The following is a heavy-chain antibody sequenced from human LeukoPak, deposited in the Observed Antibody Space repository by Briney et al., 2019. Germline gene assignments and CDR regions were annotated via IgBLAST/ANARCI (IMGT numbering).Heavy chain of an antibody. J-gene: IGHJ4*02. CDR1: GYTFTSYG. CDR3: ARGPPYGPQHY. V-gene: IGHV1-8*03. Sequence: ASVKVSCKASGYTFTSYGINWVRQATGQGLEWMGWINPNSGNTGYLQKFQGRVTITRKTSINTAYMDLSSLRSEDTAVYYCARGPPYGPQHYWGQGTLVTVSS. D-gene: IGHD4-17*01. CDR2: INPNSGNT.